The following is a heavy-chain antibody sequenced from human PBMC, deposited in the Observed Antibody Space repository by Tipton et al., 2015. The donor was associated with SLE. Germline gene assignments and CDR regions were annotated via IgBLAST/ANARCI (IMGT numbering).Heavy chain of an antibody. V-gene: IGHV5-51*01. CDR2: IYPGDSDT. D-gene: IGHD2-8*02. CDR1: GYSFPTYW. CDR3: ARHWDIVLANRYYYYGMDA. J-gene: IGHJ6*02. Sequence: QLVQSGGEVKKPGESLRISCEASGYSFPTYWIGWVRQMPGKGLEWIGIIYPGDSDTIYSPSFQGRVTISADKSVATAYLQWSSLQASDTAMYYCARHWDIVLANRYYYYGMDAWGQGTTVTVS.